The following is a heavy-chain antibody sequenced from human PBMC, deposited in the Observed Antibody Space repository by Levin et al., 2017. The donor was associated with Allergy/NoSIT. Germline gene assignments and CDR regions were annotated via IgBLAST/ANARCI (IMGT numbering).Heavy chain of an antibody. D-gene: IGHD1/OR15-1a*01. CDR3: ARGPPPREQNALPPSPYGMDV. J-gene: IGHJ6*02. CDR2: FSLSGNS. V-gene: IGHV4-59*01. CDR1: TGSIIGYF. Sequence: SETLSLTCTVSTGSIIGYFWSWIRQSPGKGLEWLGCFSLSGNSNYNPSLKSRLTISVDTSRNRFFLNLNSVTAADTAVYYCARGPPPREQNALPPSPYGMDVWGQGATVTVSS.